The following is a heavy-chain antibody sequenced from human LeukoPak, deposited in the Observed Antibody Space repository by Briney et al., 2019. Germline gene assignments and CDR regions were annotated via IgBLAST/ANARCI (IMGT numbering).Heavy chain of an antibody. D-gene: IGHD1-1*01. CDR3: AKGLEPGAFDI. CDR1: GFSFSSSV. J-gene: IGHJ3*02. V-gene: IGHV3-23*01. CDR2: ISRSGDNT. Sequence: GGSLRLSCAASGFSFSSSVMTWVRQAPGKGLEWVSGISRSGDNTYYADSVRGRFTISRDSSKNRLYLQMNSLRAEDTAVYFCAKGLEPGAFDIWGQGTRVTVSS.